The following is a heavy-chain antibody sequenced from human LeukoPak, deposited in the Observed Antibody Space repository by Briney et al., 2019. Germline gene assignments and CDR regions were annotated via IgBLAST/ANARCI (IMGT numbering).Heavy chain of an antibody. V-gene: IGHV1-2*06. D-gene: IGHD2-8*01. J-gene: IGHJ6*03. CDR2: INPNSGDP. CDR1: GYTFTDSY. Sequence: ASVKVSCKTSGYTFTDSYIHWVRQATGQGLEWMGRINPNSGDPNYPQKFQGRVTMTRDTSISTAYMEMSSLTSDDTAVYYCARSARHCNNGVCFTDYYIDLWGKGTTVIVSS. CDR3: ARSARHCNNGVCFTDYYIDL.